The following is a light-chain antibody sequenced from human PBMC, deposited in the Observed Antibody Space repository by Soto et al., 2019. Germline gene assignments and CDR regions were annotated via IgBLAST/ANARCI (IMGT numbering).Light chain of an antibody. CDR3: QQYFSTPLT. CDR2: WAS. J-gene: IGKJ4*01. CDR1: QSHLLSSNNENY. V-gene: IGKV4-1*01. Sequence: DIVMTQSPDSLAVSLGGGATINCKSSQSHLLSSNNENYLAWFQQKPGQPPKLLISWASTRGSGVPARFSGSGSGTDFTLTISDLQAEDVAVYYCQQYFSTPLTFGGGTKVEIK.